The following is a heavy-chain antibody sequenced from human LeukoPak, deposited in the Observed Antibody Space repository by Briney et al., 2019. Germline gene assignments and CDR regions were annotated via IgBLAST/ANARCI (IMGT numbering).Heavy chain of an antibody. Sequence: SVKVSCKASGGTFSSYAFSWVRQAPGQGLEWMGGIIPIFGTANYAQKLQGRVTITTDKSTSTAYMELSSLRSEDTAVYFCATTAFDILGVGPDYWGQGTLVTVSS. J-gene: IGHJ4*02. V-gene: IGHV1-69*05. CDR3: ATTAFDILGVGPDY. D-gene: IGHD2-15*01. CDR2: IIPIFGTA. CDR1: GGTFSSYA.